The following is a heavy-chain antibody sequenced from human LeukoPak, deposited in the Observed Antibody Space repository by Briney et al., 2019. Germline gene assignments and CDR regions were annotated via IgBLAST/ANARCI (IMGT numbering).Heavy chain of an antibody. J-gene: IGHJ3*02. CDR3: ARDVVVVAAPSGAFDX. CDR1: GGTFSSYA. CDR2: IIPIFGTA. D-gene: IGHD2-15*01. Sequence: SVKVSCKASGGTFSSYAISWVRQAPGQGLEWMGGIIPIFGTANYAQKFQGRVTITTDESTSTAYMELSSLRSEDTAVYYCARDVVVVAAPSGAFDXXGQGTMVTVSS. V-gene: IGHV1-69*05.